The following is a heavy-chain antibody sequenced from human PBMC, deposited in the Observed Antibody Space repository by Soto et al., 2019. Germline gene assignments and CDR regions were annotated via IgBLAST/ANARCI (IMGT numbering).Heavy chain of an antibody. Sequence: WASVKVSCKASGYTFTSYGISWVRQAPGQGLEWMGWISAYNGNTNYAQKLQGRVTMTTDTSTSTAYMELRSLRSDDTAVYYCARVWLDILTGYSLWYFDYWGQGTLVTVSS. D-gene: IGHD3-9*01. V-gene: IGHV1-18*04. CDR3: ARVWLDILTGYSLWYFDY. CDR2: ISAYNGNT. J-gene: IGHJ4*02. CDR1: GYTFTSYG.